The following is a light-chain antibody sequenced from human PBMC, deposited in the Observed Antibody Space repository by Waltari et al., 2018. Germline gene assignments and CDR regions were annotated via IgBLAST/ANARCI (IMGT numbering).Light chain of an antibody. V-gene: IGLV2-11*01. CDR2: DVS. CDR3: CSYAGSYTWV. J-gene: IGLJ3*02. Sequence: QSALTQPRSVSGSPGQSVTISCTGTSSDVGGYNYVSWYQQHPGKAPKLMIYDVSKRPSGVTAGFSGSKSGNTAALTISGLQAEDEADYYCCSYAGSYTWVFGGGTKLTVL. CDR1: SSDVGGYNY.